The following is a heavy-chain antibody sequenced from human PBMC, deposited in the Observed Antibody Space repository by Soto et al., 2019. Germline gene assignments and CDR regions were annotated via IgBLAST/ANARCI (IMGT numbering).Heavy chain of an antibody. CDR2: IITIFGTA. Sequence: QVQLVQSGAEVKKPGSSVKVSCKASGGTFSSYAISWVRQAPGQGLEWMGGIITIFGTANYAQKFQGRDTITADESTSTAYMERSSLRSEDTAVYYCARDGRGYSGYDCDYWGQGTLVTVSS. J-gene: IGHJ4*02. CDR1: GGTFSSYA. CDR3: ARDGRGYSGYDCDY. V-gene: IGHV1-69*01. D-gene: IGHD5-12*01.